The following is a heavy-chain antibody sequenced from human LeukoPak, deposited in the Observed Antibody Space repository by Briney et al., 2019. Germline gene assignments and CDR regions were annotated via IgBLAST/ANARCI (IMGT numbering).Heavy chain of an antibody. D-gene: IGHD3-3*01. J-gene: IGHJ6*02. CDR1: GYTFTSYG. CDR2: ISAYNGNT. V-gene: IGHV1-18*01. CDR3: ARDTGPYDFWSGYWFYHYYYGMDV. Sequence: ASVKVSCKASGYTFTSYGISWVRQAPGQGLEWMGWISAYNGNTNYAQKLQGRVTMTTDTSTSTAYMELRSLRSDDTAVYYCARDTGPYDFWSGYWFYHYYYGMDVWGQGTTVTVSS.